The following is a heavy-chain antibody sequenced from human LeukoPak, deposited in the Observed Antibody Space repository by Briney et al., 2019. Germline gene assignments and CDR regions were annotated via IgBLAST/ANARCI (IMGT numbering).Heavy chain of an antibody. D-gene: IGHD3-22*01. V-gene: IGHV3-21*01. CDR2: IGISPGYM. Sequence: PGGSLRLSCTASGFTFSSFAMNWVRQAPGKGLEWVSSIGISPGYMYYADSVKGRFTISRDNAKNSLYLQMNSLRAEDTAMYYCARGTTYNHDRSGRYGTDVWGQGTTVTVSS. J-gene: IGHJ6*02. CDR3: ARGTTYNHDRSGRYGTDV. CDR1: GFTFSSFA.